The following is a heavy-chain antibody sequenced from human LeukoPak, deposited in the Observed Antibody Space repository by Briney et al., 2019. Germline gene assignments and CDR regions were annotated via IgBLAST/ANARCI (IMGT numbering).Heavy chain of an antibody. CDR1: GYTFTGYY. D-gene: IGHD2-2*02. Sequence: ASVRVSSKASGYTFTGYYMHWVRQAPGQGLEWMEIINPSGGSTSYAQKFQGRVTMTRDTSTSTVYMELSSLRSEDTAVCYCARVDTRRYCSSTSCYTEDYWGQGTLVTVSS. CDR3: ARVDTRRYCSSTSCYTEDY. CDR2: INPSGGST. V-gene: IGHV1-46*01. J-gene: IGHJ4*02.